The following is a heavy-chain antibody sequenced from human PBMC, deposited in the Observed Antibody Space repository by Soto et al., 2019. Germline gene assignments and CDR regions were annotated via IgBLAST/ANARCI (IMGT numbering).Heavy chain of an antibody. CDR3: AKDLRYYDSSGTEFQH. J-gene: IGHJ1*01. CDR1: GFTFSSYG. V-gene: IGHV3-30*18. Sequence: GGSLRLSCAASGFTFSSYGMHWVRQAPGKGLEWVAVISYDGSNKYYADSVKGRFTISRDNSKNTLYLQMNSLRAEDTAVYYCAKDLRYYDSSGTEFQHWGQGTLVTVSS. CDR2: ISYDGSNK. D-gene: IGHD3-22*01.